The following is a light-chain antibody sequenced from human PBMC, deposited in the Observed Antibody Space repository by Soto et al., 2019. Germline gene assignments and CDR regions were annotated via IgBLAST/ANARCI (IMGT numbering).Light chain of an antibody. CDR2: AAS. V-gene: IGKV1-6*01. J-gene: IGKJ2*01. CDR1: QGIKSD. Sequence: AIQMTQSPSSLSASVGDRVTITCRASQGIKSDVAWYQQKPGKAPKLLIYAASSLEGGVPSRFSGSGSGTDFPLTIPSLKPKDFATYYCLQNYNFPYTFGQGTKLESK. CDR3: LQNYNFPYT.